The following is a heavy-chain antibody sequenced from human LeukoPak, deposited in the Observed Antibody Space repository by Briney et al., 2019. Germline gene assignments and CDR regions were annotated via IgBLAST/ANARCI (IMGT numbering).Heavy chain of an antibody. D-gene: IGHD5-12*01. CDR3: AIPRLSGYDLSY. V-gene: IGHV4-59*08. J-gene: IGHJ4*02. Sequence: SETLSLTCTVSGGSISSYYWSWIRQPPGKGLEWIGYIYYSGSTNYNPSLKSRVTISVDTSKNQFSLKLSSVTAADTAVYYCAIPRLSGYDLSYWGLGTLVTVSS. CDR1: GGSISSYY. CDR2: IYYSGST.